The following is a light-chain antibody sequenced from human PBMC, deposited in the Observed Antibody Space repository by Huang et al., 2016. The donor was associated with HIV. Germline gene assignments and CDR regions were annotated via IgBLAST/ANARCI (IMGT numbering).Light chain of an antibody. Sequence: DMQMTQSPSSLSASVGARVTLYCRATQAIDNYLAWYQQKPGRVPNLLIYGATTLQSGVPSRFSGSGSGTNFTLTIASLQPEDVATYYCQRYNSVPRMFGQGTKVEIK. CDR3: QRYNSVPRM. J-gene: IGKJ1*01. V-gene: IGKV1-27*01. CDR2: GAT. CDR1: QAIDNY.